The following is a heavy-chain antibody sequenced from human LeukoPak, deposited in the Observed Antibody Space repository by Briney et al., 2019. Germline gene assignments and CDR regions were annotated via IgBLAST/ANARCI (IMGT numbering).Heavy chain of an antibody. J-gene: IGHJ4*02. V-gene: IGHV3-23*01. CDR1: GFTFNNAW. Sequence: GGSLRLSCAASGFTFNNAWMNWVRQAPGKGLEWVSAISGSGGSTYYADSVKGRFTISRDNSKNTLYLQMNSLRAEDTAVYYRAKEKATVVTGGTDYWGQGTLVTVSS. CDR3: AKEKATVVTGGTDY. CDR2: ISGSGGST. D-gene: IGHD4-23*01.